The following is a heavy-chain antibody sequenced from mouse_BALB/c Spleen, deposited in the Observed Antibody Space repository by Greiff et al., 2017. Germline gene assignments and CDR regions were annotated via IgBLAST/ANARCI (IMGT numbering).Heavy chain of an antibody. V-gene: IGHV3-2*02. CDR1: GYSITSDYA. CDR3: ARGDYKYYFDY. CDR2: ISYSGST. J-gene: IGHJ2*01. Sequence: DVQLQESGPGLVKPSQSLSLTCTVTGYSITSDYAWNWIRQFPGNKLEWMGYISYSGSTSYNPSLKSRISITRDTSKNQFFLQLNSVTTEDTATYYCARGDYKYYFDYWGQGTTLTVSS. D-gene: IGHD2-4*01.